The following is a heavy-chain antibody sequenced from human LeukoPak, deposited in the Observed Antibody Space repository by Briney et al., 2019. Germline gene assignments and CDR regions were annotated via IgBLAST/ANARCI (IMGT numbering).Heavy chain of an antibody. CDR1: GFTFSGAV. CDR2: ISGNGLST. CDR3: AKPFQWLSPFDY. D-gene: IGHD6-19*01. J-gene: IGHJ4*02. Sequence: PGGSLRLSCAVSGFTFSGAVMGWVRQAPGKGLEWVSTISGNGLSTYYADSLKGRFTISRDNSKNTLYLQMNNLKAEDTAVYYCAKPFQWLSPFDYWGQGTLVTVSS. V-gene: IGHV3-23*01.